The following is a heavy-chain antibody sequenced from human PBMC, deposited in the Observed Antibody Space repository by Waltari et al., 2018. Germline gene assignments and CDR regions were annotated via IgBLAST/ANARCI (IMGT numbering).Heavy chain of an antibody. J-gene: IGHJ6*03. CDR1: GGSISSGSYY. D-gene: IGHD6-6*01. V-gene: IGHV4-61*02. CDR2: IHTIGST. CDR3: AAKNVAARPRYMDF. Sequence: QVQLQESGPGVVKPSPTLSLTCTVSGGSISSGSYYWSWLRPPAGKGRGWVGRIHTIGSTNYNPALKSRATISLHSSKSQFSLKLDSVSAADTAVYYCAAKNVAARPRYMDFWGQGTTVTVSS.